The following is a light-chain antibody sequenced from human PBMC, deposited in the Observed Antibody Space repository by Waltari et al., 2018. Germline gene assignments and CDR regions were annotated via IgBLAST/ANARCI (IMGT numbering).Light chain of an antibody. V-gene: IGKV2-30*02. CDR3: MQGTHWPYT. Sequence: DVVMTQSPLSLAVTLGQAASISWQASQSLVHSDGNTHLNWVHQRPGQSPRRLIYRVSNRDAGVPDRFSGSGSGTDFTLKINKVEAEDVGIYYCMQGTHWPYTFGQGTKLDIK. J-gene: IGKJ2*01. CDR2: RVS. CDR1: QSLVHSDGNTH.